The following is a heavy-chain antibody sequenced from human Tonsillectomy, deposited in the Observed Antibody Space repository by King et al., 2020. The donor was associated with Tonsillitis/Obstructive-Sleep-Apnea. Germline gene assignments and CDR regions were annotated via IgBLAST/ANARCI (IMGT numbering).Heavy chain of an antibody. CDR2: ISISGTDE. CDR1: GFTFTSYT. CDR3: ARDRDPDGAFKI. V-gene: IGHV3-21*01. J-gene: IGHJ3*02. Sequence: VQLVESGGGLVKPGGSLRLSCAASGFTFTSYTMNWVRQAPGKGPEWVSSISISGTDEYYADSVKGRITVSRDNTKNSLYLQMSSLRVEDTAVYYCARDRDPDGAFKIWGQGTMVTVSS. D-gene: IGHD5-24*01.